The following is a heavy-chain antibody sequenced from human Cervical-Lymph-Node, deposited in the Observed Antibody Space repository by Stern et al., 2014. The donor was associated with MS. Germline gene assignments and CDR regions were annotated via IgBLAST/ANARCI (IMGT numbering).Heavy chain of an antibody. CDR1: GYTLRAIS. CDR2: FDPEHGET. D-gene: IGHD2-21*02. CDR3: ATHRGRVTYYYGMDV. J-gene: IGHJ6*02. Sequence: VQLVETGAEVKKPGASVKVSCKVSGYTLRAISMHWVRPAPGKGLEWMGGFDPEHGETRYAQKFQGRVTMAEDRSTDTAYMELSSLRSEDTAVYYCATHRGRVTYYYGMDVWGQGTTVTVSS. V-gene: IGHV1-24*01.